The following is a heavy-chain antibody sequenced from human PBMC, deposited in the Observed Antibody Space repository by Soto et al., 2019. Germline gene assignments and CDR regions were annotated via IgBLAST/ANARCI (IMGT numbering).Heavy chain of an antibody. V-gene: IGHV4-4*07. D-gene: IGHD2-15*01. J-gene: IGHJ6*02. Sequence: LSLTCTLSGASISNYYWSWIRQPAGKGLEWIGRFYTSGSANYNPSLKSRVTMSVDTSKNQFSLKLSSVTAADTAMYYCARDSAGCSGGICYADNYFGMDVWGQGTTVTVSS. CDR1: GASISNYY. CDR2: FYTSGSA. CDR3: ARDSAGCSGGICYADNYFGMDV.